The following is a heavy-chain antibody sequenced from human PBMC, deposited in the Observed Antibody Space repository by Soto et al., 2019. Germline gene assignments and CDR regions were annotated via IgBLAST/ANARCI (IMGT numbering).Heavy chain of an antibody. CDR1: GFTFSSYA. Sequence: QVQLVESGGGVVQPGRSLRLSCAASGFTFSSYAMHWVRQAPGKGLEWVAVISYDGSNKYYADSVKGRFTISRDNSKNTLYLQMNSLRAEDTAVYYCARDRYSEYQLPIRRDPHPIYWGQGTLVTVSS. D-gene: IGHD2-2*01. CDR3: ARDRYSEYQLPIRRDPHPIY. J-gene: IGHJ4*02. CDR2: ISYDGSNK. V-gene: IGHV3-30-3*01.